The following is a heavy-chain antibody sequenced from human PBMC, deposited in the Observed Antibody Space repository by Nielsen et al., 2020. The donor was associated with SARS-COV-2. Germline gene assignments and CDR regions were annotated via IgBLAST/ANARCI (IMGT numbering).Heavy chain of an antibody. CDR1: GYTFTSYG. D-gene: IGHD1-26*01. CDR2: ISAYNGNT. CDR3: ARLKGGSGSSCGGNNWFDP. Sequence: ASVKVSCKASGYTFTSYGISWVRQAPGQGLEWMGWISAYNGNTNYAQKLQGRVTMTTDTSTSTAYMELRSLRSDDTAVYYCARLKGGSGSSCGGNNWFDPWGQGTLVTVSS. J-gene: IGHJ5*02. V-gene: IGHV1-18*01.